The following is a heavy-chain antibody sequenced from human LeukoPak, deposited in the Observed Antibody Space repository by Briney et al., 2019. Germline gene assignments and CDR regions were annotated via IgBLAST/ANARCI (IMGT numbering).Heavy chain of an antibody. V-gene: IGHV3-48*01. Sequence: PGGSLRLSCAASGFTFSSYSMNWVRQARGKALEWVSYISSSSSTIYYADSVKGRFTISRDNAKNSLYLQMNSLRAEDTAVYYCARGGRGSYYPFDYWGQGTLVTVSS. CDR3: ARGGRGSYYPFDY. CDR2: ISSSSSTI. J-gene: IGHJ4*02. CDR1: GFTFSSYS. D-gene: IGHD1-26*01.